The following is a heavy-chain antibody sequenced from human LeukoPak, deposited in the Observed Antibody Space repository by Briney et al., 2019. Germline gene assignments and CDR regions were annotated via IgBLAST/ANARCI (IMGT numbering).Heavy chain of an antibody. D-gene: IGHD1-26*01. CDR3: ARGDGGAAGYVY. V-gene: IGHV3-21*01. CDR1: GFTFSSYS. CDR2: ISSSSYI. Sequence: PGGSLRLSCAASGFTFSSYSMNWVRQAPGKGLEWVSSISSSSYIYYADSVKGRFTISRDNAKNSLYLQMNSLRAEDTAVYYCARGDGGAAGYVYWGQGTLVTVSS. J-gene: IGHJ4*02.